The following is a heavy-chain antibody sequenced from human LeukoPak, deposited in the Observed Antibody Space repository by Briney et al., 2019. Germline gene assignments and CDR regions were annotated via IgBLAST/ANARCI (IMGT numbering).Heavy chain of an antibody. J-gene: IGHJ5*02. V-gene: IGHV4-30-4*01. CDR3: ARDQTGDYYDSSGYYSWFDP. Sequence: SETLSLTCTVSGGSISSGDYYWSWIRQPPGKGLEWLGYIYYSGSTYYNPSLKSRATISVDTSKNQFSLKLSSVTAADTAVYYCARDQTGDYYDSSGYYSWFDPWGQGTLVTVSS. CDR1: GGSISSGDYY. D-gene: IGHD3-22*01. CDR2: IYYSGST.